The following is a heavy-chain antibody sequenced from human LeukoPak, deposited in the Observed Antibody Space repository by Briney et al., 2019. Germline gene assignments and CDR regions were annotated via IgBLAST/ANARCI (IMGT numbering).Heavy chain of an antibody. J-gene: IGHJ5*02. CDR2: INPNSGGT. V-gene: IGHV1-2*02. CDR3: ARGGSGSYPFNWFDP. Sequence: ASAKVSCKASGYTFTGYYMHWVRQAPGQGLEWMGWINPNSGGTNYAQKFQGRVTMTRDTSISTAYMELSRLRSDDTAVYYCARGGSGSYPFNWFDPWGQGTLVTVSS. D-gene: IGHD3-10*01. CDR1: GYTFTGYY.